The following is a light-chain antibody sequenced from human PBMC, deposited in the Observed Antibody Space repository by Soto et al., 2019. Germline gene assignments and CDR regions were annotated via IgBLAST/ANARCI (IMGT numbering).Light chain of an antibody. CDR2: DAS. CDR3: HQRCSWTWT. V-gene: IGKV3-11*01. Sequence: EILFTQSPATLSLSPGERAALACRASQSVNSYLAWYPQTPGQPPRLLIYDASTRDTGIPAMFSGSGAGTDCTRTISSLEPEDVAVDYCHQRCSWTWTFGQGTKVDIK. J-gene: IGKJ1*01. CDR1: QSVNSY.